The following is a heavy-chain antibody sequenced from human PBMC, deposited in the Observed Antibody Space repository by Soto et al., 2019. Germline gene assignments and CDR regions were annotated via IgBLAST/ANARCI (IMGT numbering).Heavy chain of an antibody. Sequence: ASVKVSCKASGYTFTGYYMHWVRQAPGQRLEWMGWINPNSGGTNYAQKFQGWVTMTRDTSISTAYRELSGLRSDDTAVYYCARGFPVLRYFDWLAPLDYWGQGTLVTVSS. CDR3: ARGFPVLRYFDWLAPLDY. CDR1: GYTFTGYY. CDR2: INPNSGGT. D-gene: IGHD3-9*01. V-gene: IGHV1-2*04. J-gene: IGHJ4*02.